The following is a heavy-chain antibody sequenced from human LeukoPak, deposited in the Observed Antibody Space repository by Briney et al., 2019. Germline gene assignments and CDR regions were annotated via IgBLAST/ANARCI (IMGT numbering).Heavy chain of an antibody. CDR3: VRVLYHYYYMDV. CDR2: IYYSGST. V-gene: IGHV4-30-4*01. Sequence: SQTLSLTCTVSGGSISSGDYYWSWIRQPPGKGLEWIGYIYYSGSTYYNPSPKSRVTISVDTSKNQFSLKLSSVTAADTAVYYCVRVLYHYYYMDVWGKGTTVTVSS. CDR1: GGSISSGDYY. J-gene: IGHJ6*03.